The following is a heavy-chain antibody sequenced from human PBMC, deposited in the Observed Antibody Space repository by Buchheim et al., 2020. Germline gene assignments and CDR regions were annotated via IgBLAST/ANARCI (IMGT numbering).Heavy chain of an antibody. CDR3: ARVGSSCYYYVN. CDR1: GFTFSSYE. J-gene: IGHJ4*02. CDR2: ISRSGSTI. V-gene: IGHV3-48*03. Sequence: EVQLVESGGGLVQPGGSLRLSCAASGFTFSSYEMNWVRRAPGKGLEWESYISRSGSTIYYEDSVKGRFTIYRDNAKNSLYLQMNSLRAEDTAVYYCARVGSSCYYYVNWGQGTL. D-gene: IGHD3-22*01.